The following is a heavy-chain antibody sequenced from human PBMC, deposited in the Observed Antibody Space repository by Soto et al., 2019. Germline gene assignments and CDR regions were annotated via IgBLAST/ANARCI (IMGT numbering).Heavy chain of an antibody. CDR1: GGSLSSTSYY. D-gene: IGHD6-19*01. V-gene: IGHV4-39*01. CDR2: IDYYGST. Sequence: SEALSLTCAVSGGSLSSTSYYWGWIRQPPGKGLEWIGSIDYYGSTFYNPSLKSRVTISVDTSKNQFSLKLSSVTAADTAVYYCARLEQWLALDYWGQGTLVTVS. J-gene: IGHJ4*02. CDR3: ARLEQWLALDY.